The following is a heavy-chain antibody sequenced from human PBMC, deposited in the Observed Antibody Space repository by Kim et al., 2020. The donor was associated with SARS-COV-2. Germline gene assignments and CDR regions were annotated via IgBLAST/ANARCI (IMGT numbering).Heavy chain of an antibody. V-gene: IGHV4-39*01. D-gene: IGHD1-7*01. Sequence: SETLSLTCTVSGGSISSSSYYWGWIRQPPGKGLEWIGSIYYSGSTYYNPSLKSRVTISVDTSKNQFSLKLSSVTAADTAVYYCARRLELWPYGAYFDYWGQGTLVTVSS. CDR2: IYYSGST. J-gene: IGHJ4*02. CDR3: ARRLELWPYGAYFDY. CDR1: GGSISSSSYY.